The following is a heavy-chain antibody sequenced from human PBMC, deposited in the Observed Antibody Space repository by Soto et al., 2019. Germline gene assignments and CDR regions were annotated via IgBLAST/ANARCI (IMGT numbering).Heavy chain of an antibody. V-gene: IGHV4-30-4*01. Sequence: SETLSLTCTVSGGSISSGDYYWSWVRQPPGKDLEYIGYIYYTGNTYYNPSLNSRVTISVDTSKNQFSLKLSSVTAADTAVYFCVRRLAVKPRYDFDYWGQGTLVTVSS. CDR1: GGSISSGDYY. J-gene: IGHJ4*02. CDR2: IYYTGNT. D-gene: IGHD6-19*01. CDR3: VRRLAVKPRYDFDY.